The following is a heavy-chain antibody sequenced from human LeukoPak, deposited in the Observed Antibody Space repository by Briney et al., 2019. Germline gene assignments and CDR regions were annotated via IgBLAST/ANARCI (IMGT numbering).Heavy chain of an antibody. CDR2: IYTGGST. CDR3: ARINWNNFDY. D-gene: IGHD1/OR15-1a*01. CDR1: GGSISSYY. Sequence: SETLSLTCTVSGGSISSYYWTWIRQPAGKGLEWIGRIYTGGSTNYNPSLKSRLTMSADRSRNQFSLNLNSVTAADTAVYYCARINWNNFDYWGQGILVTVSS. V-gene: IGHV4-4*07. J-gene: IGHJ4*02.